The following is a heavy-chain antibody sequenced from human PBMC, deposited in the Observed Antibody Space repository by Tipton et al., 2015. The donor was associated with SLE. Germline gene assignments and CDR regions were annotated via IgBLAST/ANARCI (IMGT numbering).Heavy chain of an antibody. CDR2: IYYSGST. V-gene: IGHV4-39*07. J-gene: IGHJ5*02. D-gene: IGHD6-19*01. Sequence: TLFLTCTVSGGSISSSSYYWGWIRQPPGKGLEWIGSIYYSGSTYYNPSLKSRVTISVDTSKNQFSLKLSSVTAADTAVYYCARHKPLLSIAVAGPCSWGQGTLVTVSS. CDR1: GGSISSSSYY. CDR3: ARHKPLLSIAVAGPCS.